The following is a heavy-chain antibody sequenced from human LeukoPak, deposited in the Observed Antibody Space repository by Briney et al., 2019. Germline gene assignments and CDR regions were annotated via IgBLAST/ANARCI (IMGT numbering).Heavy chain of an antibody. J-gene: IGHJ4*02. V-gene: IGHV4-59*01. CDR2: IYYSGST. CDR3: ARGREGYCSGGSCYRRYYFDY. D-gene: IGHD2-15*01. Sequence: SETLSLTCTVSGGSISSYYWSWIRQPPGKGLEWIGYIYYSGSTNYNPSLKSRVTISVDTSKNQFSLKLSSVTAADTAVYYCARGREGYCSGGSCYRRYYFDYWGQGTLVTVSS. CDR1: GGSISSYY.